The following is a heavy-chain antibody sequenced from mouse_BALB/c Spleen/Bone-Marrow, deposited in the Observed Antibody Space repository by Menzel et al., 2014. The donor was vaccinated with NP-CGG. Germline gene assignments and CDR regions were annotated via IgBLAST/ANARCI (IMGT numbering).Heavy chain of an antibody. V-gene: IGHV1-67*01. CDR3: AREVRAPWYAMDY. CDR2: ISTYDGNT. D-gene: IGHD2-14*01. J-gene: IGHJ4*01. CDR1: GYTFADYA. Sequence: VQLQQSGPEVVRPGVSVKISCKGSGYTFADYAMHWVKQSHAKSLEWIGVISTYDGNTNYNQKFKGKATMTVDKSSSAAYMELARLTSEDSAIYYCAREVRAPWYAMDYWGQGTSVTVSS.